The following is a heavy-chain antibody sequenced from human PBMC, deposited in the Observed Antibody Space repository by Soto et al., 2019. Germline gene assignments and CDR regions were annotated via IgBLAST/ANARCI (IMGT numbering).Heavy chain of an antibody. V-gene: IGHV3-9*01. CDR1: GFTFSMYS. D-gene: IGHD1-26*01. CDR2: MSWNSGSI. CDR3: AKDFKKKGGGSYYLADYYYYGMDV. J-gene: IGHJ6*02. Sequence: GGSLRLSCEVSGFTFSMYSMSWVRQSPGKGLEWVSVMSWNSGSIGYADSVKGRFTISRDNAKNSLFLQMNSLRAEDTALYYCAKDFKKKGGGSYYLADYYYYGMDVWGQATTLTVSS.